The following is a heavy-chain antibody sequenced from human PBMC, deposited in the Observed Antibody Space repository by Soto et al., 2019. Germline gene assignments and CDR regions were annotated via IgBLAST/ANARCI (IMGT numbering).Heavy chain of an antibody. Sequence: SETLSLTCAVSGASFSGNFWGWIRQPPGMGLEWIGEINHSGVHKYNPSLKSRVTISVDTSKNSLYLQMNSLRAEDTAVYYCARDLLRYSGYDYGYWGQGTLVTVSS. D-gene: IGHD5-12*01. CDR1: GASFSGNF. CDR2: INHSGVH. CDR3: ARDLLRYSGYDYGY. J-gene: IGHJ4*02. V-gene: IGHV4-34*01.